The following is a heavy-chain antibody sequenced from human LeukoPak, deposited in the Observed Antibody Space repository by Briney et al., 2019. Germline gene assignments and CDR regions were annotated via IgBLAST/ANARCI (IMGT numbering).Heavy chain of an antibody. Sequence: ASVKVSCKASGYTFTGYYIHWVRQAPGQGLEWMGWINPNSGGTNYAQKFQGRVTMTRDTSISTAYMELSRLRSDDTAVYYCERVKNYYDSSGYLYYFDYWGQGTLVTVSS. J-gene: IGHJ4*02. CDR2: INPNSGGT. CDR3: ERVKNYYDSSGYLYYFDY. D-gene: IGHD3-22*01. V-gene: IGHV1-2*02. CDR1: GYTFTGYY.